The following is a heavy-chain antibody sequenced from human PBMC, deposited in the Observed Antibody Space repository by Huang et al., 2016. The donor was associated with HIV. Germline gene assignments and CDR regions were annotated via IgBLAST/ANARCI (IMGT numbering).Heavy chain of an antibody. CDR1: GFPFSSYG. D-gene: IGHD6-13*01. V-gene: IGHV3-30*18. CDR2: KSYDGKTK. J-gene: IGHJ4*02. CDR3: AKGGSAAAVLDF. Sequence: QVQLVESGGGVVQPGRSLRISCAASGFPFSSYGMHWVRQAPGKGLEWVAVKSYDGKTKYYADSVKGRFSISRDNSKTTVYLQLNSLRVEDTAVYYCAKGGSAAAVLDFWGQGTLVTVSS.